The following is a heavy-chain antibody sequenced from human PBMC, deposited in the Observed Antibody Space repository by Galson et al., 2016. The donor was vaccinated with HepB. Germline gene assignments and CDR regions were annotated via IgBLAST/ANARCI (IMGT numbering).Heavy chain of an antibody. V-gene: IGHV3-74*01. CDR3: AKDRGITIFGVVNTYFDY. CDR1: GFTFSSYW. J-gene: IGHJ4*02. CDR2: IESDESST. Sequence: SLRLSCAASGFTFSSYWTHWVRQAPGKGLVWVSRIESDESSTSYADSVKGRFTISRDNAKNTLYLQMNSLRAEDTAVYYCAKDRGITIFGVVNTYFDYWGQGTLATVSS. D-gene: IGHD3-3*01.